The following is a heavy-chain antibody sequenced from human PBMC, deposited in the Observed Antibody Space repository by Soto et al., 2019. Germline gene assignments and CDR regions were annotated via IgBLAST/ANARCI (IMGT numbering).Heavy chain of an antibody. CDR1: GDSISSSYW. J-gene: IGHJ6*02. CDR2: IYHSGST. Sequence: SETLSLTCTVSGDSISSSYWWSWVRQPPGKGLEWIGEIYHSGSTNYNPSLKSRVTISVDRSKNQFSLKLSSVTAADTAVYYCARVSGSYYYGMDVWGQGTTVTVSS. V-gene: IGHV4-4*02. CDR3: ARVSGSYYYGMDV. D-gene: IGHD1-26*01.